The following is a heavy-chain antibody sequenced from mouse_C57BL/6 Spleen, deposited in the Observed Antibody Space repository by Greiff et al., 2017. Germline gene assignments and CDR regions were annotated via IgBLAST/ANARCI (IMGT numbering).Heavy chain of an antibody. V-gene: IGHV1-72*01. CDR1: GYNFTSYW. CDR3: ARRYDDYDDYAMDY. J-gene: IGHJ4*01. Sequence: QVQLQQPGAELVKPGASVKLSCKASGYNFTSYWMHWVKQRPGRGLEWIGRIDPNSGGTKYNEKFKGKATLTVDKPSSTAYMQLSSLTSEDSAVYYCARRYDDYDDYAMDYWGQGTSVTVSS. CDR2: IDPNSGGT. D-gene: IGHD2-4*01.